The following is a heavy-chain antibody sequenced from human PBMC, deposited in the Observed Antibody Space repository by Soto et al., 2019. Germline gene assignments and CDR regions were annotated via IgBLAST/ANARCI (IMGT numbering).Heavy chain of an antibody. CDR2: ISYDGSNK. D-gene: IGHD1-26*01. V-gene: IGHV3-30-3*01. Sequence: GGSLRLSCAASGFTFSSYAMHWVRQAPGKGLEWVAVISYDGSNKYYADSVKGRFTISRDNSKNTLYLQMNSLRAEDTAVYYCARDGGATVVVHKEHPDYYGMDVWGQGATVTVSS. CDR3: ARDGGATVVVHKEHPDYYGMDV. CDR1: GFTFSSYA. J-gene: IGHJ6*02.